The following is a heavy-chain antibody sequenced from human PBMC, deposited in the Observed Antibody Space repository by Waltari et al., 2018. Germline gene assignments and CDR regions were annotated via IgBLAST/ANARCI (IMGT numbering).Heavy chain of an antibody. V-gene: IGHV4-39*01. J-gene: IGHJ6*02. Sequence: QLQLQESGPGLVKPSETLSLTCPVSGGSISSSSYYWGWIRQPPGTGLEWIGSIYYSGSTYYNPSLKSRVNISVDTSKNQFSLKLSSVTAADTAVYYCARLLTGYSSSWYMNYYYGMDVWGQGTTVTVSS. CDR2: IYYSGST. CDR1: GGSISSSSYY. D-gene: IGHD6-13*01. CDR3: ARLLTGYSSSWYMNYYYGMDV.